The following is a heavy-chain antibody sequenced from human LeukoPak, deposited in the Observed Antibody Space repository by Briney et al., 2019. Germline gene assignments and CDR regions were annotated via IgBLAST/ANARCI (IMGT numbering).Heavy chain of an antibody. CDR2: IIPIFGTA. D-gene: IGHD4-11*01. V-gene: IGHV1-69*13. CDR3: ARTSNDAFDI. CDR1: GYTFTSYD. J-gene: IGHJ3*02. Sequence: SVKVSCKASGYTFTSYDINWVRQATGQGLEWMGGIIPIFGTANYAQKFQGRVTITADESTSTAYMELSSLRSEDTAVYYCARTSNDAFDIWGQGTMVTVSS.